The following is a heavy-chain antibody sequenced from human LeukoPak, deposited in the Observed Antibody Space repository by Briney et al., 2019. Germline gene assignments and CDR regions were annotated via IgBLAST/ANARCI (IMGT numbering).Heavy chain of an antibody. V-gene: IGHV1-2*02. CDR3: ARMSDILTGHYPQWFDP. D-gene: IGHD3-9*01. J-gene: IGHJ5*02. Sequence: GASVKVSCKASGYTFTGYYMHWVRQAPGQGLEWMGWINPNSGGTSYAQKFQGRVTMTRDTSVSTAYMELSRLRSDDTAVYYCARMSDILTGHYPQWFDPGAREPWSPSPQ. CDR1: GYTFTGYY. CDR2: INPNSGGT.